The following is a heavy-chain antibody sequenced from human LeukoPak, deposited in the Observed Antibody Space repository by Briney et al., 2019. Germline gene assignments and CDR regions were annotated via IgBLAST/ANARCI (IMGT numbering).Heavy chain of an antibody. Sequence: SETLSLTCTVSGGSISSYYWSWIRQPAGKGLEWIGRIYTSGSTNYNPSHKSRVTMSVDTSKNQFSLKLSSVTAADTAVYYCARYYSSGWYEDYWGQGTLVTVSS. CDR2: IYTSGST. J-gene: IGHJ4*02. V-gene: IGHV4-4*07. CDR1: GGSISSYY. D-gene: IGHD6-19*01. CDR3: ARYYSSGWYEDY.